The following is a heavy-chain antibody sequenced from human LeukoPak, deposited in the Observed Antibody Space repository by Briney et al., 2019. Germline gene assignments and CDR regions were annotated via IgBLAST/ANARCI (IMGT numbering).Heavy chain of an antibody. Sequence: SETLSLTCAVYGGSFSGYYWSWFRQPPREGLGWVGEINHSGRTNYNPSLKSRVTISVDTSKNQFSLKLSSVAAADTAVYYCARGPRMYSSSRYFDYWGQGTLVTVSS. J-gene: IGHJ4*02. D-gene: IGHD6-13*01. CDR1: GGSFSGYY. V-gene: IGHV4-34*01. CDR3: ARGPRMYSSSRYFDY. CDR2: INHSGRT.